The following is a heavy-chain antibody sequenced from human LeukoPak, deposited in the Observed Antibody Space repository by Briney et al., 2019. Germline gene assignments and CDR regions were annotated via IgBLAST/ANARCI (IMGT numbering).Heavy chain of an antibody. CDR2: LFNSGSGETT. J-gene: IGHJ3*02. CDR3: ARDPFHPPPFVVVTAIPEAEDAFDI. V-gene: IGHV4-30-4*07. D-gene: IGHD2-21*02. CDR1: GDSIRSDDYS. Sequence: SETLSLTCTVSGDSIRSDDYSWSWIRQPPGKGLEWIGHLFNSGSGETTYYNPSLKSRVTISVDTSKNQFSLKLSSVTAADTAVYYCARDPFHPPPFVVVTAIPEAEDAFDIWGQGTMVTVFS.